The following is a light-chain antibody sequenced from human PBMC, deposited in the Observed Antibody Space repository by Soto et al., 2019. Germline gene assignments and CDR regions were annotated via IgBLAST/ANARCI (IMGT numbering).Light chain of an antibody. CDR3: QQYNSWPLT. J-gene: IGKJ4*01. CDR1: QSLSIN. Sequence: EIVMTQSPATLSVSPGEGATLSCRASQSLSINLAWYQQKPGQAPRLLIYGISNRVPGIPVRFSASGSGTEFTLTISSLHSEDVAVYYGQQYNSWPLTFGGGTKVQI. CDR2: GIS. V-gene: IGKV3-15*01.